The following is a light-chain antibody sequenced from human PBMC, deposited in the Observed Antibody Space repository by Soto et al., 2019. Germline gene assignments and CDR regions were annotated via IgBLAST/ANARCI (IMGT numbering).Light chain of an antibody. CDR3: QHRGT. CDR1: QSVLISSSNKNY. V-gene: IGKV4-1*01. Sequence: DIVMTQSPDALAVSLGERATINCKSSQSVLISSSNKNYLGWYQQKPGQPPKLLISWASTRESGVPDRFSGSGSGRDFALTISSLQAEDVAVYYCQHRGTFGQGTKLEIK. J-gene: IGKJ2*01. CDR2: WAS.